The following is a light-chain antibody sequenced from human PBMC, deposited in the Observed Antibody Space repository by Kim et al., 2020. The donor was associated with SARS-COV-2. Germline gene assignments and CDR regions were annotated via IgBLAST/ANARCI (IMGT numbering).Light chain of an antibody. CDR2: GAS. J-gene: IGKJ2*01. V-gene: IGKV3D-15*01. Sequence: EIMMTQSPATLSVSLGDRATLSCRASQSVSSRVAWYQQKPGQAPSLVIYGASIRATGVPARVTGSGSGPQFTFTISSLQSEDFGVYYCHQYDNWPYTFGQGTKLEI. CDR3: HQYDNWPYT. CDR1: QSVSSR.